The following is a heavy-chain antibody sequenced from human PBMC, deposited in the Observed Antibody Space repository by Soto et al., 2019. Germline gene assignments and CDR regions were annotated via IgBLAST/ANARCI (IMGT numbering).Heavy chain of an antibody. CDR2: INEDGGER. CDR3: VRDGPPRVIFDY. CDR1: GFTISSYW. V-gene: IGHV3-7*05. Sequence: EMQLVDSGGGLVQRGGSLRLSCAASGFTISSYWMSWVRQAPGKGLEWMAHINEDGGERYYVDSVKGRFTISRDNAKNSLYLQMNSLRAEDTAVYYCVRDGPPRVIFDYWGQGSLVTVSS. J-gene: IGHJ4*02.